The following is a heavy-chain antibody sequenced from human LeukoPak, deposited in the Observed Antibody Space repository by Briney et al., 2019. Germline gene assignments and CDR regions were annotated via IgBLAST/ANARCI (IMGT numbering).Heavy chain of an antibody. Sequence: GGSLRLSCAASGSTFSSYAMHWVRQAPGKGLEYVSAISTNGGSTYYANSVRGRFTISRDNSKNTLYLQMGSLRAEDMAVYYCARDSGYGGYYWGQGTLVTVSS. CDR2: ISTNGGST. V-gene: IGHV3-64*01. J-gene: IGHJ4*02. CDR1: GSTFSSYA. D-gene: IGHD5-12*01. CDR3: ARDSGYGGYY.